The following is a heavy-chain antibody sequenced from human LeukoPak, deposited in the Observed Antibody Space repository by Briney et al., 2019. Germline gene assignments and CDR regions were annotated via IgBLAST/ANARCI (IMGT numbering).Heavy chain of an antibody. Sequence: GGSLRLSCAASGFIVSSNYMSWVRQARGKGLEWVSILYSAGSTYYADSVRGRFTISRDSSKNTVSLQMNSLRVEDTAVYYCASGGTGARKYYSDPFHYWGQGTLVTVSS. CDR2: LYSAGST. V-gene: IGHV3-53*01. CDR1: GFIVSSNY. J-gene: IGHJ4*02. D-gene: IGHD3-10*01. CDR3: ASGGTGARKYYSDPFHY.